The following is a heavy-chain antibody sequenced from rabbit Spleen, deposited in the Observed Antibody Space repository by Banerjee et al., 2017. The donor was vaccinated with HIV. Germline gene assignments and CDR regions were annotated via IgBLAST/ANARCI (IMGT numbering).Heavy chain of an antibody. J-gene: IGHJ4*01. Sequence: QSLEESGGALVKPGASLTLTCTASGFSFSSSYYICWVRQAPGKGLEWIACIYGGSSGSTYYASWAKGRFTISKTPSTTVTLQMTSLTAADTATYFCARDFTGISGYGYVFNLWGQGTLVTVS. CDR1: GFSFSSSYY. CDR3: ARDFTGISGYGYVFNL. V-gene: IGHV1S40*01. CDR2: IYGGSSGST. D-gene: IGHD1-1*01.